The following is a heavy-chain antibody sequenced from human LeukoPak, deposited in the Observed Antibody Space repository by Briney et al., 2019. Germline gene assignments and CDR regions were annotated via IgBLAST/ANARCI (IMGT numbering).Heavy chain of an antibody. D-gene: IGHD3-10*01. CDR3: ARQRFGDLDAECFDH. CDR1: GASMGTRCYC. J-gene: IGHJ1*01. Sequence: PSETLSLTCTVSGASMGTRCYCWGWIRQPPGKGLEWIGSIYYSESTYYNPSLKSRVTISVDTSKNQFSLRLTSVTAADTAVYYCARQRFGDLDAECFDHWGQGTLVTVSS. V-gene: IGHV4-39*01. CDR2: IYYSEST.